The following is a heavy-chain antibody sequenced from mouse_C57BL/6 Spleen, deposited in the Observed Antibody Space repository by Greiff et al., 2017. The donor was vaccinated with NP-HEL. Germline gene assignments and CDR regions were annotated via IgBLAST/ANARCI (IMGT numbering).Heavy chain of an antibody. Sequence: EVKLVESGGGLVKPGGSLKLSCAASGFTFSSYAMSWVRQTPEKRLEWVATISDGGSYTYYPDNVKGRFTISRDNAKNNLYLQMSHLKSEDTAMYYCARDRPYDHGVDYWGQGTTLTVSS. CDR1: GFTFSSYA. CDR2: ISDGGSYT. J-gene: IGHJ2*01. D-gene: IGHD2-3*01. CDR3: ARDRPYDHGVDY. V-gene: IGHV5-4*01.